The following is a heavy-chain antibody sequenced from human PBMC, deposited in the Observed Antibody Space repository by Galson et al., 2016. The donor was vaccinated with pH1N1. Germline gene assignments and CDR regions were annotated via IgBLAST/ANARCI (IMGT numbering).Heavy chain of an antibody. D-gene: IGHD3-16*01. CDR2: IYWDDDR. CDR3: AHREVMITKAFDF. J-gene: IGHJ3*01. Sequence: PALVKPTQTLTLTCNFSGFSVSSSGMGVGWIRQPPGKGLEWLAVIYWDDDRRYSPSLKSRLTITKDTSENQVVLKMTNMDHADTATYYCAHREVMITKAFDFWGQGTMVTVAS. V-gene: IGHV2-5*02. CDR1: GFSVSSSGMG.